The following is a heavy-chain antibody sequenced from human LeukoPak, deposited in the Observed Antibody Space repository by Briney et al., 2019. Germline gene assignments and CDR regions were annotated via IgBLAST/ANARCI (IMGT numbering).Heavy chain of an antibody. Sequence: SETLSLTCTVSGGSISSGGYYWSWIRQPPGKGLEWIGYIYHSGSTYYNPSLKSRVTISVDRSKNQFSLKLSSATAADTAVYYCASGLPGIAAAGPSEDYWGQGTLVTVSS. CDR2: IYHSGST. CDR1: GGSISSGGYY. D-gene: IGHD6-13*01. CDR3: ASGLPGIAAAGPSEDY. V-gene: IGHV4-30-2*01. J-gene: IGHJ4*02.